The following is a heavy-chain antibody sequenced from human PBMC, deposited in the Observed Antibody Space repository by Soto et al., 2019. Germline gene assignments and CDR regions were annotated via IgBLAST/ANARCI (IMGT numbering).Heavy chain of an antibody. CDR2: ITPIFGTA. CDR1: GGTFSSHA. V-gene: IGHV1-69*06. D-gene: IGHD3-16*01. Sequence: QVQLVQSGAEVKKPWSSVKVSCKAYGGTFSSHAISWVRQAPGQGLEWMGGITPIFGTANYAQKFQGRVTITADKFTATAYMELRSLTSEDTAVYYCARGDDFDYCYGVDVWGQGTTVTVSS. J-gene: IGHJ6*02. CDR3: ARGDDFDYCYGVDV.